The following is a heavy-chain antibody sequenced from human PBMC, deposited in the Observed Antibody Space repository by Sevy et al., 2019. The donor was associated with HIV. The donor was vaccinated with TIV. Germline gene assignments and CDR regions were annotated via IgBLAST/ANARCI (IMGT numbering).Heavy chain of an antibody. CDR2: ISIDGSNK. Sequence: LSLTCAASGFTFKYHGMHWVRQAPGKGLEWLSLISIDGSNKYYADSVKGQFTISRDNAKNTVSVQMNSLRPEDTATYYCAKDGGHIDIDYWGQGILVTVSS. CDR3: AKDGGHIDIDY. V-gene: IGHV3-30*18. D-gene: IGHD2-15*01. CDR1: GFTFKYHG. J-gene: IGHJ4*02.